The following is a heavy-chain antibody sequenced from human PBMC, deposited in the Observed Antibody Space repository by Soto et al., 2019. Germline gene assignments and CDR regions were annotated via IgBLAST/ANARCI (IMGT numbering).Heavy chain of an antibody. V-gene: IGHV3-30*03. CDR3: ARGTPYSSGWYYFDF. D-gene: IGHD6-19*01. CDR1: GFTFTTYG. CDR2: ISYDGTNK. Sequence: GGSLRLSCAASGFTFTTYGMHWVRQAPGKGLEWVAVISYDGTNKFYEDSVDGRFTISRDNSKNMLFLQMNSLRTEDTAVYYCARGTPYSSGWYYFDFWGQGTLVTVSS. J-gene: IGHJ4*02.